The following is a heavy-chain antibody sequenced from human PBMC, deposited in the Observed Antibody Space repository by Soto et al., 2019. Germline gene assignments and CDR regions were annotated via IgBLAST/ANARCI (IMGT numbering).Heavy chain of an antibody. CDR3: ARAGDSSGYGDY. CDR2: IYHSGST. V-gene: IGHV4-4*02. CDR1: GGSISSNNW. J-gene: IGHJ4*02. Sequence: QVQLQESGPGLVKPSGTLSLTCAVSGGSISSNNWWSWVRQPPGKGLEWIGEIYHSGSTNYNPSLKSRVTISVDKSKHQYSLNLSSVTAADTSVYYCARAGDSSGYGDYWGQGTLVTVSS. D-gene: IGHD3-22*01.